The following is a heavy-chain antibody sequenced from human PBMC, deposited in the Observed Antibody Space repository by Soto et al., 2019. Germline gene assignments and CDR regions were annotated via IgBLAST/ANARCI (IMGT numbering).Heavy chain of an antibody. V-gene: IGHV5-51*01. CDR2: FYPGDCDT. J-gene: IGHJ4*02. Sequence: RGESLKISCKGSGYNFPTYWLAWARQMPGKGLEWRGIFYPGDCDTRYSPYFQGEVTMTGDKSISTDYLKWSSVKHSDTAIYYCARVTSDPSDYNYGYEYLDYWGPGTLVTVSS. CDR3: ARVTSDPSDYNYGYEYLDY. D-gene: IGHD5-18*01. CDR1: GYNFPTYW.